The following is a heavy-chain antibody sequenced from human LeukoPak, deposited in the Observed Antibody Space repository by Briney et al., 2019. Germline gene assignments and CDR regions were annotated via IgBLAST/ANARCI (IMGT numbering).Heavy chain of an antibody. Sequence: PGGSLRLSCAASAFTFSSYGMHWVRQAPGKGLEWVAVIWYDGSNKYYADSVKGRFTISRDNSKNTLYLQMNSLRAEDTAVYYCARDPLYCSSTSCYRYGMDVWGQGTTVTVSS. CDR2: IWYDGSNK. J-gene: IGHJ6*02. V-gene: IGHV3-33*08. CDR1: AFTFSSYG. D-gene: IGHD2-2*02. CDR3: ARDPLYCSSTSCYRYGMDV.